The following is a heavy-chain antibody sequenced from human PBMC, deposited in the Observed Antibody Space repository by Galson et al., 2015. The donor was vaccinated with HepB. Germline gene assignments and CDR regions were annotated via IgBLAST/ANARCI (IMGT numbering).Heavy chain of an antibody. CDR2: INADGSST. V-gene: IGHV3-74*01. J-gene: IGHJ4*02. CDR1: GFTFSPYW. D-gene: IGHD4-17*01. Sequence: SLRLSCAASGFTFSPYWMHWVRQVPGKGLVWVSRINADGSSTTYADSVKGRFTISRDNAKNTLYLEMNSLRAEDTGVYYCVRDGDIGDYVLDYWGPGILVTVSS. CDR3: VRDGDIGDYVLDY.